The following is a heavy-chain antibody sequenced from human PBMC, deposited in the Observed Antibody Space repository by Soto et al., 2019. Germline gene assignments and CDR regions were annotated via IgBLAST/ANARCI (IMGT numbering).Heavy chain of an antibody. CDR1: GGSISSSNYY. V-gene: IGHV4-39*01. J-gene: IGHJ6*02. CDR3: ARQDAVAYYYGMDV. D-gene: IGHD2-15*01. Sequence: QLQLQESGPGLVKPSETLSLTCTVSGGSISSSNYYWGWIRQPSGKGLEWIGSIYYSGSTYYNPSRKSRVPLSVDPSKYQFSLKVSSVTAADTALYYCARQDAVAYYYGMDVWGQGTTVTGSS. CDR2: IYYSGST.